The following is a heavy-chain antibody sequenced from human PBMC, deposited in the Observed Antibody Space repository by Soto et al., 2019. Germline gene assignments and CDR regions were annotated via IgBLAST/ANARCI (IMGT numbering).Heavy chain of an antibody. V-gene: IGHV1-18*01. J-gene: IGHJ4*02. Sequence: QVQLVQSGAEVKKPGASVKVSCKASGYTFTNYGVSWVRQAPGQGLEWMGWISCYNGNTNYAQKLQGRVTITTDTSTSTAYMELRSLRSDDTAVYYCARGANVAVPAALTYWGQGSLVTVSS. CDR3: ARGANVAVPAALTY. CDR2: ISCYNGNT. CDR1: GYTFTNYG. D-gene: IGHD2-2*01.